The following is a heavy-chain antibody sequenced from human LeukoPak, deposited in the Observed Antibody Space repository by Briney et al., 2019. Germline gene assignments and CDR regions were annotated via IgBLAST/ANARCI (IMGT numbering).Heavy chain of an antibody. CDR2: ISSSGSTI. V-gene: IGHV3-11*04. CDR3: ARDQYSSSWDFDP. CDR1: GFTFSDYY. D-gene: IGHD6-13*01. J-gene: IGHJ5*02. Sequence: GGSLRLSCAASGFTFSDYYMSWIRQAPGKGLEWVSYISSSGSTIYYADSVKGRFTISRDNAKNSLYLQMNSLRAEDTAVYYCARDQYSSSWDFDPWGQGTLVTVSS.